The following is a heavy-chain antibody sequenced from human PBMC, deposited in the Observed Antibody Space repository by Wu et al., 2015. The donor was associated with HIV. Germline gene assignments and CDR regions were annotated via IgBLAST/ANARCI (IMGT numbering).Heavy chain of an antibody. J-gene: IGHJ6*03. Sequence: QVQLVQSGAEVKKPGSSVKVSCKASGGTFSSYAISWVRQAPGQGLEWMGGIIPIFGTANYAQKFQGRVTITADESTSTAYMELSSLRSEDTAVYYCAATGIAVAGPYYYYYYMDVWGKGTTVTVSS. CDR3: AATGIAVAGPYYYYYYMDV. V-gene: IGHV1-69*12. CDR2: IIPIFGTA. D-gene: IGHD6-19*01. CDR1: GGTFSSYA.